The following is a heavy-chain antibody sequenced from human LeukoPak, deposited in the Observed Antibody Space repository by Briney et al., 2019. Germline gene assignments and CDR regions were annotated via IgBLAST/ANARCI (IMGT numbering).Heavy chain of an antibody. CDR1: GVSFSGYY. Sequence: SETLSLTCAVYGVSFSGYYWSWIRQPPGKGLEWIGEINHSGSTNYNPSLKSRVTISVDTSKNQFSLKLSSVTAADTAVYYCARLWPIDYWGQGTLVTVSS. D-gene: IGHD3-10*01. CDR2: INHSGST. CDR3: ARLWPIDY. V-gene: IGHV4-34*01. J-gene: IGHJ4*02.